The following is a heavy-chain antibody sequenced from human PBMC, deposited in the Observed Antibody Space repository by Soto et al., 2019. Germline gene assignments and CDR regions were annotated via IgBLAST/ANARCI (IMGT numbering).Heavy chain of an antibody. J-gene: IGHJ6*02. CDR2: IWYDGSSK. D-gene: IGHD3-3*01. Sequence: GGSLRLSCAASGFTFSSYAMSWVRQAPGKGLEWVSAIWYDGSSKYYADSVKGRFTISRDNSKNTLYLQMNSLRAEDTAVYYCARDRTADDFWSGSTSRYYYYGMDVWGQGTTVTVSS. CDR3: ARDRTADDFWSGSTSRYYYYGMDV. V-gene: IGHV3-33*01. CDR1: GFTFSSYA.